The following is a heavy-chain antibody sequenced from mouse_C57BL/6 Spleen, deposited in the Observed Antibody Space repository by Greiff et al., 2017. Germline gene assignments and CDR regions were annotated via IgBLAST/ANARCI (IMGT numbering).Heavy chain of an antibody. D-gene: IGHD1-1*01. CDR2: IWGGGST. CDR1: GFSLTSYG. J-gene: IGHJ1*03. CDR3: AKHGGTTVVAYDYWYFDV. Sequence: QVQLKQSGPGLVAPSQSLSITCTVSGFSLTSYGVDWVRQPPGKGLEWLGVIWGGGSTNYNSALMSRLSISKDNSKSQVFLKMNSLQTDDTAMYYCAKHGGTTVVAYDYWYFDVWGTGTTVTVSS. V-gene: IGHV2-9*01.